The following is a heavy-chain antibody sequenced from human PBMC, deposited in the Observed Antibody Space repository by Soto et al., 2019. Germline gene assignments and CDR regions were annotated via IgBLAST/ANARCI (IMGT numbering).Heavy chain of an antibody. Sequence: QVHLVESGGGVVQPGRSLRLSCAASGFTFSSYGMHWVRQAPGKGLEWVAVIWFDGSNKYYADSVKGRFTISRDNAKNTVYLQMNSLRAEDTAVYYCARGVGAGDRRTRGCSNSWYTTRDYWGQGTLVTVSS. CDR2: IWFDGSNK. CDR1: GFTFSSYG. D-gene: IGHD6-13*01. J-gene: IGHJ4*02. V-gene: IGHV3-33*01. CDR3: ARGVGAGDRRTRGCSNSWYTTRDY.